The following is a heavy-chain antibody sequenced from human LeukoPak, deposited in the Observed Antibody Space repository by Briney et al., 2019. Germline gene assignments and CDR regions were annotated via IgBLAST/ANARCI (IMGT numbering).Heavy chain of an antibody. CDR2: IYWHDGK. V-gene: IGHV2-5*01. J-gene: IGHJ4*02. D-gene: IGHD3-10*01. Sequence: SGPTLVKPTQTLTLTCTFSGFSLSTDGVGVGWIRQPPGKALEWLSAIYWHDGKRYSPSLQSRLPITKDTSKNQVVLTLTNMDPVDTATYYCARRAYGSGSYYSVPFDYWGQGTLVSVSS. CDR3: ARRAYGSGSYYSVPFDY. CDR1: GFSLSTDGVG.